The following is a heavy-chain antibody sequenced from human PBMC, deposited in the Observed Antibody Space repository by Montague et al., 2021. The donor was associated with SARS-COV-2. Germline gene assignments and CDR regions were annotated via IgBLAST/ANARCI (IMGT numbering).Heavy chain of an antibody. CDR2: ISNSGDTK. J-gene: IGHJ4*02. CDR3: ARAGEDYYYDSSGFLY. D-gene: IGHD3-22*01. Sequence: SPRLSCAASGFIFSSYEMNWVRQAPGKGLEWVSYISNSGDTKYYADSVKGRFTISRDNAKNSLYLQMSSLRAEDTAVYYCARAGEDYYYDSSGFLYWGQGILVTVSS. CDR1: GFIFSSYE. V-gene: IGHV3-48*03.